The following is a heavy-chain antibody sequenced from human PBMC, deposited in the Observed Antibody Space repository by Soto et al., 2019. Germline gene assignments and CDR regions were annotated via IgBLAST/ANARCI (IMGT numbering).Heavy chain of an antibody. CDR3: ARANLVPAAIDYYGMDV. CDR1: GGSISSGDYY. J-gene: IGHJ6*02. CDR2: IYYSGST. D-gene: IGHD2-2*01. Sequence: QVQLQESGPGLVKPSQTLSLTCTVSGGSISSGDYYWSWIRQPPGKGLEWIGYIYYSGSTYYNPSLQSRVTISVDTSKYQFSLKLSSVTAADTAVYYCARANLVPAAIDYYGMDVWGQGTTVTVSS. V-gene: IGHV4-30-4*01.